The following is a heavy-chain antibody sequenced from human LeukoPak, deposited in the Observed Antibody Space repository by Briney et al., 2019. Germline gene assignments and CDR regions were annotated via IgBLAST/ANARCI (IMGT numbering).Heavy chain of an antibody. CDR1: GGSFSGYY. Sequence: SETLSLTCAVYGGSFSGYYWSWIRQPPGKGLEWIGEINHSGSTNYNPSLKSRVTISVDTSKNQFSLKLSSVTAADTAVYYCARAPRWGRGYSGYNQGTTFDYWGQGTLVTASS. CDR2: INHSGST. V-gene: IGHV4-34*01. D-gene: IGHD5-12*01. CDR3: ARAPRWGRGYSGYNQGTTFDY. J-gene: IGHJ4*02.